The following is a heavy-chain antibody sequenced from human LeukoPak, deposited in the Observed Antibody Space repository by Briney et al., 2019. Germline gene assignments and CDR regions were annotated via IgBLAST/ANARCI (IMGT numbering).Heavy chain of an antibody. Sequence: WASVKVSCKASGGTFSSYAISWVRQAPGQGLEWMGRIIPIFGTANYAQKFQGRVTVTTDESTSTAYMELSSLRSEDTAVYYCARVEYSGSYYGAFDYWGQGTLVTVSS. CDR3: ARVEYSGSYYGAFDY. CDR1: GGTFSSYA. V-gene: IGHV1-69*05. D-gene: IGHD1-26*01. J-gene: IGHJ4*02. CDR2: IIPIFGTA.